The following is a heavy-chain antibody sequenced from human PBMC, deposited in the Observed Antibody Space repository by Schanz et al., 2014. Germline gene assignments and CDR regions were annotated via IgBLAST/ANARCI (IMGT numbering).Heavy chain of an antibody. CDR1: GYTFTVYY. CDR2: INPNSGAT. Sequence: QVQLVQSGAEVKKPGASVKVSCKASGYTFTVYYMHWVRQAPGQGLEWMGQINPNSGATIYAQNFQGRVTMTRDTSISTAYMELSRLRSDDTAVYYCARGLVRYFAYWGQGTLVTVSS. J-gene: IGHJ4*02. CDR3: ARGLVRYFAY. D-gene: IGHD2-8*02. V-gene: IGHV1-2*06.